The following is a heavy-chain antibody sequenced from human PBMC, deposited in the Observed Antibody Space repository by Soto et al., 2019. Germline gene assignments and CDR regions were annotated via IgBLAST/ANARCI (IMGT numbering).Heavy chain of an antibody. V-gene: IGHV3-48*01. J-gene: IGHJ4*02. CDR3: ARDRLIAAAADFYFDA. D-gene: IGHD6-13*01. CDR2: ISSRTNTI. CDR1: GFTFSAYS. Sequence: EVQLVESGGGLVQPGGSLRLSCAASGFTFSAYSMNWVRQAPGKGLEWVSYISSRTNTIYYADSVQGRFTISRDDAKNSLYLQRDSLRAEDTAVYYCARDRLIAAAADFYFDAWGQGTLVTVSS.